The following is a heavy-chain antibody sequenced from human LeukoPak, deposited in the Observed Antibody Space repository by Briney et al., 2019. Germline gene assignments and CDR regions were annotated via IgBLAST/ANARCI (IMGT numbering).Heavy chain of an antibody. V-gene: IGHV5-51*01. Sequence: GESLKISCXGSGYSFTNYWIGWVREMPGKGLKWMGLVYPGDSDIRYSPSFDGQVTISADRSITTAYLQWSSLKASDTAIYYCARRRGGWYYFDYWGQGTLVTVSS. CDR3: ARRRGGWYYFDY. D-gene: IGHD6-19*01. CDR2: VYPGDSDI. J-gene: IGHJ4*02. CDR1: GYSFTNYW.